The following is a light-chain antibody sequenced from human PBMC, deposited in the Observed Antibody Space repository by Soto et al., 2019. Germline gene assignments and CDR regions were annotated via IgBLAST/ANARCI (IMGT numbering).Light chain of an antibody. CDR3: QQRSNWPIT. CDR1: QSVSSY. V-gene: IGKV3-11*01. J-gene: IGKJ5*01. CDR2: DAS. Sequence: EIVLTQSPATLSLSTGERVTLSCRASQSVSSYLAWYQQKPGQAPRLLIYDASKRATGIPARFSGSGSGTDFTLTISSLEPEDFAVYYCQQRSNWPITFGQGTRLEIK.